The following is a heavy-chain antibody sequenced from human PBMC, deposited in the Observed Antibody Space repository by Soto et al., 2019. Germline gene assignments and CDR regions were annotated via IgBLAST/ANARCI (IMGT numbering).Heavy chain of an antibody. CDR2: INNDGSDT. CDR3: GSLSAF. V-gene: IGHV3-74*01. Sequence: EVHLVESVGGLVQPGGSLRLSCAASGFTFRYYWLHWVRQVPGRGTVWVSGINNDGSDTFYADFVEGRFTISRDNAKNTVYLRLYRLRAEDTAIDSCGSLSAFWCQGTLVTVPS. J-gene: IGHJ4*02. CDR1: GFTFRYYW.